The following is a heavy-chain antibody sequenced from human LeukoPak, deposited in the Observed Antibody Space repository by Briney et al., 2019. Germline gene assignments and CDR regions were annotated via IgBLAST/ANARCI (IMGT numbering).Heavy chain of an antibody. CDR1: GCTFSPYS. J-gene: IGHJ4*02. D-gene: IGHD2-2*01. V-gene: IGHV3-21*01. Sequence: GGPLRLSCAASGCTFSPYSMNWVRQAPGKGLDWVSYISSSGTFIYYADSVKGRFTVSRDNAKNSLFLQMDSLRVEDTAVYYCARDPGVPAAPLDYWGLGTLVTVSS. CDR2: ISSSGTFI. CDR3: ARDPGVPAAPLDY.